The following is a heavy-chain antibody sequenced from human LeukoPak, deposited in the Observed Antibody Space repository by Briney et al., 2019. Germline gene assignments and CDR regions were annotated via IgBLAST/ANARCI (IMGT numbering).Heavy chain of an antibody. V-gene: IGHV4-34*01. D-gene: IGHD2/OR15-2a*01. Sequence: SETLSLTCTVSGGSISSYYWSWIRQPPGKGLEWIGGINHSGSTNYNPSLKSRVTISVDTSKNQFSLKLSSVTAADTAVYYCARHVIGAGGLNWFDPWGQGTLVTVSS. CDR3: ARHVIGAGGLNWFDP. CDR2: INHSGST. J-gene: IGHJ5*02. CDR1: GGSISSYY.